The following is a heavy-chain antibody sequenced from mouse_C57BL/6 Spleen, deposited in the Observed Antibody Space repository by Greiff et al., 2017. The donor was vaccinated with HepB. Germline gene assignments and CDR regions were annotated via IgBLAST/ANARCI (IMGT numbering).Heavy chain of an antibody. D-gene: IGHD3-2*02. J-gene: IGHJ3*01. CDR1: GYTFTDYN. CDR3: ARRQLRLRFAY. Sequence: EVKLQESGPELVKPGASVKIPCKASGYTFTDYNMDWVKQSHGKSLEWIGDINPNNGGTIYNQKFKGKATLTVDKSSSTAYMELRSLTSEDTAVYYCARRQLRLRFAYWGQGTLVTVSA. V-gene: IGHV1-18*01. CDR2: INPNNGGT.